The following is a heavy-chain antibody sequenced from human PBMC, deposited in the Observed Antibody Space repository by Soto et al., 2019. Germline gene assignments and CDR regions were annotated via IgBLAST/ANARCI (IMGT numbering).Heavy chain of an antibody. J-gene: IGHJ4*02. CDR2: IYYSGST. CDR1: GGSVSSGSYY. V-gene: IGHV4-61*01. Sequence: QVQLQESGPGLVKPSETLSLTCTVSGGSVSSGSYYWSWIRQPPGKGLECIGYIYYSGSTNYNPSLKSRVTISVDTSKNQFSLKLSSVTAADTAVYYCARVSSSWGLVNYFDYWGQGPLVTVSS. CDR3: ARVSSSWGLVNYFDY. D-gene: IGHD6-13*01.